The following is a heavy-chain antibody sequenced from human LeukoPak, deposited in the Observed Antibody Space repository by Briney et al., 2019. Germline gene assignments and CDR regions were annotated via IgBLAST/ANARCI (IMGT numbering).Heavy chain of an antibody. D-gene: IGHD1/OR15-1a*01. J-gene: IGHJ4*02. Sequence: GGSLRLSCAASGFTFRSYAMSWVRQAPGRGLEGVSAISGSGGSTYYPDSVKGRFTISRDNSKNTLYLQMNSLRAEDTAVYYCAKDEAEHYYFDYWGQGTLVTVSS. CDR1: GFTFRSYA. CDR2: ISGSGGST. V-gene: IGHV3-23*01. CDR3: AKDEAEHYYFDY.